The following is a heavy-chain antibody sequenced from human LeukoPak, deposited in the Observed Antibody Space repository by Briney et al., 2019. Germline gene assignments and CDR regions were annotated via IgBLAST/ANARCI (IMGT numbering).Heavy chain of an antibody. J-gene: IGHJ6*02. CDR3: SRSGLTGMREYERADYYYYGMDL. CDR2: VNYRGSP. CDR1: GGSFSGYL. Sequence: SETLSLTCDVPGGSFSGYLWSWIRQSQGKGLEWIGAVNYRGSPHYNPSLESRVTISVDTSKNQLSLKLTSVTAADTALYYCSRSGLTGMREYERADYYYYGMDLWGQGTAVTV. D-gene: IGHD2-2*01. V-gene: IGHV4-34*01.